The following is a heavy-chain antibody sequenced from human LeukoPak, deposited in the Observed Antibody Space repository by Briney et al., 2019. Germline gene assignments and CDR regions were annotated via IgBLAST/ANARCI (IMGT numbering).Heavy chain of an antibody. Sequence: GGSLRLSCAASGFIFNNYAMSWVRQAPGKGLEWVSGISASGLVTYYADSVKGRFTISRDNSKNTLYLQMNSLRAEDTAVYYCAKANVKYCSGGSCFDAFDIWGQGTMVTVSS. D-gene: IGHD2-15*01. V-gene: IGHV3-23*01. CDR3: AKANVKYCSGGSCFDAFDI. J-gene: IGHJ3*02. CDR1: GFIFNNYA. CDR2: ISASGLVT.